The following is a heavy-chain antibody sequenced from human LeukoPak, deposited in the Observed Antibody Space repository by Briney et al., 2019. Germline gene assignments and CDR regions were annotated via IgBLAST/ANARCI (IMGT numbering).Heavy chain of an antibody. J-gene: IGHJ6*02. CDR2: ISGSGGST. D-gene: IGHD2-2*01. CDR3: ATWGTAAMPYAYGLDV. CDR1: GFAFSTYA. V-gene: IGHV3-23*01. Sequence: PGGSLRLSCAASGFAFSTYAMTWVRQAPGKGLEWVSAISGSGGSTYHADSVKGRFTISRDNSKNTLYLQMNSLRAEDTAVYYCATWGTAAMPYAYGLDVWGQGTTVTVSS.